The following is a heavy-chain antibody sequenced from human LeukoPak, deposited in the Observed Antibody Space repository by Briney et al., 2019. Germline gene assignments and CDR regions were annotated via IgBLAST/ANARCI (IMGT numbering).Heavy chain of an antibody. V-gene: IGHV3-23*01. CDR1: GFTFSTYA. D-gene: IGHD5-24*01. Sequence: GGSLRLSCAASGFTFSTYAMSWVRQAPGKGLEWVSAISGSGGSTYYADSVKGRFTISRDNSKNTLYLQMNSLRAEDTAVYYCAKNLDGYNSVGSDYWGQGTLVTVSS. CDR3: AKNLDGYNSVGSDY. J-gene: IGHJ4*02. CDR2: ISGSGGST.